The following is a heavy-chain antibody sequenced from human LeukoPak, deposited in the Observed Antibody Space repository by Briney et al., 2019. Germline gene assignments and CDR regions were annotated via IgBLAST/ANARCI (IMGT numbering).Heavy chain of an antibody. CDR3: AKGPAWPPWD. J-gene: IGHJ4*02. Sequence: GGSLRLSCAASGFTFSNYAMSWVRQAPGKGLEWVSAISGSGGNTYYAASVKGRFTISRDNPKNTVHLQMNSLRAEDTAVYYCAKGPAWPPWDWGQGTLVTVSS. D-gene: IGHD5-24*01. CDR2: ISGSGGNT. CDR1: GFTFSNYA. V-gene: IGHV3-23*01.